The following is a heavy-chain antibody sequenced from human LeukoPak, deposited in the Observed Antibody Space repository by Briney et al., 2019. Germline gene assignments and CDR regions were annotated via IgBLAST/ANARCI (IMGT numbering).Heavy chain of an antibody. D-gene: IGHD2-2*01. CDR3: AKDRGYCSSTSCYAGPIDY. Sequence: GGSLRLSCAASGFTFSSYAMSWVRQAPGKGLEWVSAISGSGGSTYYADSVKGRFTISRDSSKNTLYLQMNSLRAEDTAVYYCAKDRGYCSSTSCYAGPIDYWGQGTLVTVSS. CDR1: GFTFSSYA. V-gene: IGHV3-23*01. J-gene: IGHJ4*02. CDR2: ISGSGGST.